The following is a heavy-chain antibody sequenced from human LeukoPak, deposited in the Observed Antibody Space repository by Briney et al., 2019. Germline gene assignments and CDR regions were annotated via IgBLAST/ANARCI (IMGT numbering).Heavy chain of an antibody. D-gene: IGHD3-10*01. J-gene: IGHJ4*02. CDR2: IYYSGST. CDR3: ARDRRGLLWFGELSYFDY. V-gene: IGHV4-59*12. CDR1: GGSISSYY. Sequence: PSETLSPTCTVSGGSISSYYWSWIRQPPGKGLEWIGYIYYSGSTNYNPSLKSRVTISVDTSKNQFSLKLSSVTAADTAVYYCARDRRGLLWFGELSYFDYWGQGTLVTVSS.